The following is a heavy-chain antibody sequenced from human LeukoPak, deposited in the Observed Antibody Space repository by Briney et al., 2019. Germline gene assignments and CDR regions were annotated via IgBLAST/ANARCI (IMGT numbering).Heavy chain of an antibody. CDR2: IYHSGST. CDR3: ARDYSNYVRGFDY. V-gene: IGHV4-38-2*01. D-gene: IGHD4-11*01. CDR1: GYSISSGYY. Sequence: PSETLSLTCAVSGYSISSGYYWGWIRQPPGKGLEWIGSIYHSGSTYYNPSLKSRVTISVDTSKNQFSLKLSSVTAADTAVYYCARDYSNYVRGFDYWGQGTLVTVSS. J-gene: IGHJ4*02.